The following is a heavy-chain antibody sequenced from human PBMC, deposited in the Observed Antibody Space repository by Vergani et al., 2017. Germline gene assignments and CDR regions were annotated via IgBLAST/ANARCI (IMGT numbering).Heavy chain of an antibody. V-gene: IGHV3-33*01. CDR3: ASTSSRHSSSWYIFDY. CDR1: GFTFSSYG. Sequence: QVQLVESGGGVVQPGRSLRLSCAASGFTFSSYGMHWVRQAPGKGLEWVAVIWYDGSNKYYADSVTGRFTISRDNSKNTLYLQMNSLRAEDTAVYYCASTSSRHSSSWYIFDYWGQGTLVTVSS. CDR2: IWYDGSNK. D-gene: IGHD6-13*01. J-gene: IGHJ4*02.